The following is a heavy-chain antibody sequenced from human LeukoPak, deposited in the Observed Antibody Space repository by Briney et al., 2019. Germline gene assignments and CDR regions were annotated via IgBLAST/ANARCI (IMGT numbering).Heavy chain of an antibody. D-gene: IGHD3-22*01. CDR2: IYSSGST. CDR1: GDSVSRGGYS. CDR3: ARGYDSNSYSPGFDP. Sequence: SQTLSLTCTVSGDSVSRGGYSWSWIRQHPVKGLEWIGYIYSSGSTFYNPSLKSRLALSKDTSKNQFSLNLSSVTAADTAVYYCARGYDSNSYSPGFDPWGQGTLVTVSS. J-gene: IGHJ5*02. V-gene: IGHV4-31*03.